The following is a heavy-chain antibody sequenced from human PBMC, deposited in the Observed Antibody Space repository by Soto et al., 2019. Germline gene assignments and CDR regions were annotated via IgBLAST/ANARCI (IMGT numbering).Heavy chain of an antibody. D-gene: IGHD4-4*01. Sequence: SETQSLTCTVSGGTISRGDYYWSWIRQQTGKGLEWIGYIYYSGSTYYNPSLKSRVTISVDTSKNQFSLKLSSVTAADTAVYYCARDQVYSNYYYYYGMDVWGQGTTVTVS. CDR3: ARDQVYSNYYYYYGMDV. CDR2: IYYSGST. V-gene: IGHV4-30-4*01. J-gene: IGHJ6*02. CDR1: GGTISRGDYY.